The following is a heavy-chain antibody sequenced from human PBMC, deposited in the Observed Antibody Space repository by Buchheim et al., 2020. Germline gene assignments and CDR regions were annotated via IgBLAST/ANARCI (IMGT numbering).Heavy chain of an antibody. CDR3: AREGAFGVVIPFDY. CDR1: GFTFSSYG. J-gene: IGHJ4*02. Sequence: QVQLVESGGGVVQPGRSLRLSCAASGFTFSSYGMHWVRQAPGKGLEWVAVISYDGSNKYYADSVKGRFTISRDNSQNTVYLQMNGLRDEDTAVYYCAREGAFGVVIPFDYWGQGTL. D-gene: IGHD3-3*01. V-gene: IGHV3-30*03. CDR2: ISYDGSNK.